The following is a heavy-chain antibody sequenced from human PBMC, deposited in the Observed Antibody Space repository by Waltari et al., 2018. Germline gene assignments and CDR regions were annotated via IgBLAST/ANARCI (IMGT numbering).Heavy chain of an antibody. Sequence: QLQLQESGPGLVKPSETLSLTCTVSGRPISSSSYYCGRLCQLPGQAREWIGSIYYSGSTYYNPSLKSRVTISVDTSKNQFSLKLSSVTAADTAVYYCARHIYDILTGSTLDYYYGMDVWGQGTTVTVSS. V-gene: IGHV4-39*01. CDR2: IYYSGST. CDR3: ARHIYDILTGSTLDYYYGMDV. CDR1: GRPISSSSYY. J-gene: IGHJ6*02. D-gene: IGHD3-9*01.